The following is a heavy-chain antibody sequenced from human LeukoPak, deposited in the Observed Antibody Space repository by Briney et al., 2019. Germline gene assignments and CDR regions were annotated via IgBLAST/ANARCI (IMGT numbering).Heavy chain of an antibody. Sequence: PGGSLRLSCAASGFTFSTYSMNWVRQAPGKGLEWVSYISSSSSSIFDADSVKGRFTSSRDNAKNSLYLQMNSLRAEDTAVYYCARAGGGLPFSFDYWGQGTVVAVSS. D-gene: IGHD2-2*01. V-gene: IGHV3-48*01. J-gene: IGHJ4*02. CDR3: ARAGGGLPFSFDY. CDR2: ISSSSSSI. CDR1: GFTFSTYS.